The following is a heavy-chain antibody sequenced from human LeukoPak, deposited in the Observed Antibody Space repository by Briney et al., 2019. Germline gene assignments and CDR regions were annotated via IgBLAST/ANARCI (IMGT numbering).Heavy chain of an antibody. Sequence: SETLSLTCTVSGDSISSGSYYWSWIRQPAGKGLEWIGRIYTSGSTNYNPSLKSRVTISVDTSKNQFSLKLSSVTAADTAVYYCAREEYYSDNSGYYPDFWGQGTLVIVSS. CDR1: GDSISSGSYY. V-gene: IGHV4-61*02. J-gene: IGHJ4*02. CDR3: AREEYYSDNSGYYPDF. CDR2: IYTSGST. D-gene: IGHD3-22*01.